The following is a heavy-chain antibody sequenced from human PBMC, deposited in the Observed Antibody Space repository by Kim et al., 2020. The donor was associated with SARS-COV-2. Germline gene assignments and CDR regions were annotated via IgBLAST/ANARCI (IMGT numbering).Heavy chain of an antibody. V-gene: IGHV4-59*08. Sequence: SETLSLTCTVSGGSISSYYWSWIRQPPGKGLEWIGYIYYSGSTNYNPSLKSRVTISVDTSKNQFSLKLSSVTAADTAVYYCARKSYGAGNYFDYWGQGTL. J-gene: IGHJ4*02. D-gene: IGHD3-10*01. CDR2: IYYSGST. CDR1: GGSISSYY. CDR3: ARKSYGAGNYFDY.